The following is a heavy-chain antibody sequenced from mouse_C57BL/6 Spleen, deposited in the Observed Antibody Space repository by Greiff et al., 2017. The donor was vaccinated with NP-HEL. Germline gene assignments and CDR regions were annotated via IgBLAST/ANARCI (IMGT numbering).Heavy chain of an antibody. Sequence: QVQLQQSGAELARPGASVKLSCKASGYTFTSYGISWVKQRTGQGLEWIGEIYPRSGNTYYNEKFKGKATLTADKSSSTAYMELRSLTSEDSAVYFCARGDGNYAWFAYWGQGTLVTVSA. D-gene: IGHD2-1*01. V-gene: IGHV1-81*01. CDR3: ARGDGNYAWFAY. CDR2: IYPRSGNT. J-gene: IGHJ3*01. CDR1: GYTFTSYG.